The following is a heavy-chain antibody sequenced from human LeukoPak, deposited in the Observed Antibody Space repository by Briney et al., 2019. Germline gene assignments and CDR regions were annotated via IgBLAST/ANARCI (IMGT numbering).Heavy chain of an antibody. V-gene: IGHV3-53*04. CDR2: IYSAGNT. CDR3: VRGGTPGYSSGRIDY. CDR1: GFTVSSNY. D-gene: IGHD6-19*01. Sequence: PGGSLRLSCVASGFTVSSNYMSWVRQAPGKGLEWVSDIYSAGNTYYADSVKGRFTISRHNSKNTLYLQMNSLRVEDTAVYYCVRGGTPGYSSGRIDYWGQGTLVTVSS. J-gene: IGHJ4*02.